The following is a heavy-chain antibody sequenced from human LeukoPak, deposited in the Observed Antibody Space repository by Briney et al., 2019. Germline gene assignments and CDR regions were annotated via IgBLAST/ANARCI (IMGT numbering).Heavy chain of an antibody. D-gene: IGHD2-2*01. CDR3: ARAYCSSTSCYGYDY. CDR2: IWYDGSNK. CDR1: GLTFSTSG. Sequence: GGSLRLSCTASGLTFSTSGFNWVRQAPGKGLEWVAVIWYDGSNKYYADSVKGRFTISRVNSKNTLYLQMNSLRAEDTAVYYCARAYCSSTSCYGYDYWGQGTLVTVSS. V-gene: IGHV3-33*08. J-gene: IGHJ4*02.